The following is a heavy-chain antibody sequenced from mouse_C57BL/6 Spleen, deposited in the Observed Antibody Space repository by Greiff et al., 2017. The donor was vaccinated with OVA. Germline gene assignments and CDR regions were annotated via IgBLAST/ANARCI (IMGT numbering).Heavy chain of an antibody. D-gene: IGHD3-2*02. CDR1: GYTFTSYW. V-gene: IGHV1-53*01. J-gene: IGHJ2*01. Sequence: VQLQQSGTELVKPGASVKLSCKASGYTFTSYWMHWVKQRPGQGLEWIGNINPSNGGTNYNEKFKSKATLTVDKSSSTAYMQLSSLTSEDSAVYYSARSGPYWEPFDYWGQGTTLTVSS. CDR3: ARSGPYWEPFDY. CDR2: INPSNGGT.